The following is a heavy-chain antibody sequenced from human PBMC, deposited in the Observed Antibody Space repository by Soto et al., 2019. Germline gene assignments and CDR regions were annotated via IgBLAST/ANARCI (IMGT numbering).Heavy chain of an antibody. D-gene: IGHD5-12*01. J-gene: IGHJ4*02. Sequence: SETLSLTCTVSGDSINTFYWSWVRQPAGKGLEWIGRIFSSGSTSFNPSLESRVAMSVDTSKNHFSLNLSSVTAADVAVYYCAREGSYSAYNFAHGIQLWSFDFWGQGALVTV. CDR2: IFSSGST. CDR1: GDSINTFY. CDR3: AREGSYSAYNFAHGIQLWSFDF. V-gene: IGHV4-4*07.